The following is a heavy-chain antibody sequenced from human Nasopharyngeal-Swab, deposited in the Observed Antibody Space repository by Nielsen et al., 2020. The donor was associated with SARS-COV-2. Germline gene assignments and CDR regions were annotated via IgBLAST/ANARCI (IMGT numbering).Heavy chain of an antibody. Sequence: GGSLRLSCAASGFTFSSYSMSWVRQAPGKGLEFVSGIGTTGGNIEYADSVKGRFTVSRDNSKNTLGLQMNSLSLEDTAVYYCAKWRGPQSEFDLWGQGTLVTVSS. CDR2: IGTTGGNI. D-gene: IGHD5-24*01. CDR1: GFTFSSYS. V-gene: IGHV3-23*01. CDR3: AKWRGPQSEFDL. J-gene: IGHJ4*02.